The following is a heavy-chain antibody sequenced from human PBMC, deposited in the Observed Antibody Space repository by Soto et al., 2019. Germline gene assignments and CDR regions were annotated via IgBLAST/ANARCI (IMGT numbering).Heavy chain of an antibody. V-gene: IGHV3-66*01. D-gene: IGHD1-26*01. Sequence: GGSLRLSCAASGFTVSTNYMSWVRQAPGKGLEWVSVIYSGGRTYYADSVKGRFTISRDSSKNTLYLQMNSLRAEDTAVYYCARDPSVNYYYYYMDVWGKGTTVTVSS. CDR3: ARDPSVNYYYYYMDV. J-gene: IGHJ6*03. CDR2: IYSGGRT. CDR1: GFTVSTNY.